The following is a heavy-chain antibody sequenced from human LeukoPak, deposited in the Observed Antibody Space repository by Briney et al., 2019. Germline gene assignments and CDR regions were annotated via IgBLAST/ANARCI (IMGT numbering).Heavy chain of an antibody. CDR1: GYSISSGYY. CDR2: IYHSGGT. CDR3: ARRGRLGYCSSTSCSTRPFDY. D-gene: IGHD2-2*02. V-gene: IGHV4-38-2*02. J-gene: IGHJ4*02. Sequence: SETLSLTCTVSGYSISSGYYWGWIRQPPGKGLEWIGSIYHSGGTYYNPSLKSRVTISVDTSKNQFSLKLSSVTAADTAVYYCARRGRLGYCSSTSCSTRPFDYWGQGTLVTVSS.